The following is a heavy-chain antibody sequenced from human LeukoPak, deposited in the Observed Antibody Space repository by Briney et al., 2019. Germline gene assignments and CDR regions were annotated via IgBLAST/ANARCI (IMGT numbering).Heavy chain of an antibody. Sequence: ASVKVSCKASGYTFTSYDINWVRQATGQGLEWMGWMNPNSGNTGYAQKFQGRVTITRNTSMSTAYMELSSLRSEDTAVYYCARGDPGTVTPGYYYYYMDVWGKGTTVTVSS. D-gene: IGHD4-11*01. CDR1: GYTFTSYD. J-gene: IGHJ6*03. V-gene: IGHV1-8*03. CDR2: MNPNSGNT. CDR3: ARGDPGTVTPGYYYYYMDV.